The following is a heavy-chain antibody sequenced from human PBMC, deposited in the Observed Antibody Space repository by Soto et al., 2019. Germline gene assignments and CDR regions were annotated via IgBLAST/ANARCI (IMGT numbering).Heavy chain of an antibody. D-gene: IGHD2-2*01. CDR2: IYYSGIT. CDR1: GVSISNSSYY. Sequence: SETLSLTCTVSGVSISNSSYYWGWIRRPPGKGLEWIGTIYYSGITYYNPSLKSRVTISVDTSKNQFSLKLTSVTAADTAVYYCASLQLPRAYYYYYGMDVWGQGTTVTVSS. CDR3: ASLQLPRAYYYYYGMDV. V-gene: IGHV4-39*01. J-gene: IGHJ6*02.